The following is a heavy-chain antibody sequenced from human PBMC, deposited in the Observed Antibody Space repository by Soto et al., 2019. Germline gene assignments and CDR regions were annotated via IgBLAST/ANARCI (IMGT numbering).Heavy chain of an antibody. J-gene: IGHJ4*02. CDR1: GFPFTCYG. Sequence: QVQLVESGGGVVQPGRSQRLSCAASGFPFTCYGMHWVRKGPDKGLEWVAIISYDGSDKYYADSVKGRFTISRDNSKNTLYLQMNSMRPEDTALYYCVGGQYYFDYRGQGTLVIVSS. D-gene: IGHD3-10*01. V-gene: IGHV3-30*03. CDR2: ISYDGSDK. CDR3: VGGQYYFDY.